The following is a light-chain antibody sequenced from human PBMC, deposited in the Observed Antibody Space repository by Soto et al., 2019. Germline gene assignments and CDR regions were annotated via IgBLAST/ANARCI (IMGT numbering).Light chain of an antibody. CDR2: GDI. CDR1: SSNIGAGYD. V-gene: IGLV1-40*01. CDR3: QSYDTSLSAVV. J-gene: IGLJ3*02. Sequence: QSVLTQPPSVSGAPGQRVSISCTGSSSNIGAGYDVHWYQHLPSTAPKLLISGDINRPSGVPDRFSGSKSGTSASLAITGLQAEDEADYYCQSYDTSLSAVVFGGGTKLTVL.